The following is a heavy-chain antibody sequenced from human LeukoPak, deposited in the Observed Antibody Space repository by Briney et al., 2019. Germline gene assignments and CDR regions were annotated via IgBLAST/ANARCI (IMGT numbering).Heavy chain of an antibody. Sequence: SETLSLTCTVSGGSISSYYWTWIRQPPGKRLELIGYIYYSGSINYNPSLKSRVAISVDTSKNQFSLKLSSVTAADTAVYYCARVNNWNRYYYHMDVWGKGTTVTISS. J-gene: IGHJ6*03. D-gene: IGHD1-20*01. V-gene: IGHV4-59*01. CDR3: ARVNNWNRYYYHMDV. CDR1: GGSISSYY. CDR2: IYYSGSI.